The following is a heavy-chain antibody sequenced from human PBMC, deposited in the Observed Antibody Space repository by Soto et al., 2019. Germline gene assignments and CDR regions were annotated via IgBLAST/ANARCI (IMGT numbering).Heavy chain of an antibody. CDR2: INAGNGNT. V-gene: IGHV1-3*01. CDR1: GYTFTSYA. Sequence: ASVKVSCKASGYTFTSYAMHWVRQAPGQRLEWMGWINAGNGNTKYSQKFQGRVTMTRNTSISTAYMELSSLRSEDTAVYYCARYSSSWFSYYYYGMDVWGQGTTVTVSS. J-gene: IGHJ6*02. CDR3: ARYSSSWFSYYYYGMDV. D-gene: IGHD6-13*01.